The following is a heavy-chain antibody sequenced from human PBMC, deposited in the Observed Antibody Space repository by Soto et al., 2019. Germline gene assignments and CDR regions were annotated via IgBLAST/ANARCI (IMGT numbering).Heavy chain of an antibody. V-gene: IGHV1-2*04. D-gene: IGHD3-22*01. J-gene: IGHJ6*02. CDR2: INPNSGGT. Sequence: GASVKVSCKASGYTFTGYYMHWVRQAPGQGLEWMGWINPNSGGTNYAQKFQGWVTMTRDTSISTAYMELRSLRSDDTAVYYCARNFDSSGYYSMAYYYYYYGMDVWGQGTTVTVSS. CDR1: GYTFTGYY. CDR3: ARNFDSSGYYSMAYYYYYYGMDV.